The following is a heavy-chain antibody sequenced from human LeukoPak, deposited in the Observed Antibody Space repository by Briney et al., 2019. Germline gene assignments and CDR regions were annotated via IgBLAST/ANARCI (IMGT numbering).Heavy chain of an antibody. CDR2: ITYDGITT. V-gene: IGHV3-30*18. D-gene: IGHD3-10*01. CDR1: GFTLSSCG. Sequence: GTSLRLSYVASGFTLSSCGMHWVRQAPGKGLEWVAVITYDGITTYSDDSVKGRFTISRDTSKSTLHLQMNNLRPEDTAVYFCVKEQGSGYYRTADYWGQGTLVTVSS. CDR3: VKEQGSGYYRTADY. J-gene: IGHJ4*02.